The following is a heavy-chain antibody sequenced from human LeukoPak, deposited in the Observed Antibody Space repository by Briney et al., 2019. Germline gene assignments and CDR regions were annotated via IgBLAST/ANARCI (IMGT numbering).Heavy chain of an antibody. CDR3: ARGLRFGELSLDV. CDR2: IIPIFGTA. V-gene: IGHV1-69*06. D-gene: IGHD3-10*01. Sequence: SVKVSCKASGGTFISYAISWVRQAPGQGLEWMGGIIPIFGTANYAQKFQGRVTITADKSTSTAYMELSSLRSEDTAVYYCARGLRFGELSLDVWGQGTLVTVSS. CDR1: GGTFISYA. J-gene: IGHJ4*02.